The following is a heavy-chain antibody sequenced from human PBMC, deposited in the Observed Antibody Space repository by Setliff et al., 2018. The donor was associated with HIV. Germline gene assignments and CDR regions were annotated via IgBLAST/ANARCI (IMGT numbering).Heavy chain of an antibody. Sequence: ASVKVSCKASGYTFTSYGISWVRQAPGQGLEWMGWISAYNGNTNYAQRLQGRVTMTTDTSTSTAYMELRSLRSDDTAVYFCARGGDYDSSGYYVTWGQGSLVTVSS. CDR2: ISAYNGNT. D-gene: IGHD3-22*01. J-gene: IGHJ4*02. CDR3: ARGGDYDSSGYYVT. CDR1: GYTFTSYG. V-gene: IGHV1-18*01.